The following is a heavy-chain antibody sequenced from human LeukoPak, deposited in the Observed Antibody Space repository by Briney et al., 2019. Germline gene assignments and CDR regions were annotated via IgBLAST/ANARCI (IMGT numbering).Heavy chain of an antibody. CDR1: GFTFSSYA. Sequence: GGSLRLSCAASGFTFSSYAMNWVRQAPGKGLEWVSTISGSGDTTYYSDSVKGRFTISRDNSKNTLYLQMNSLRAEDTAVYYCAKPGLYYYDSSGYYGPFDYWGQGTLVTVSS. CDR3: AKPGLYYYDSSGYYGPFDY. J-gene: IGHJ4*02. V-gene: IGHV3-23*01. D-gene: IGHD3-22*01. CDR2: ISGSGDTT.